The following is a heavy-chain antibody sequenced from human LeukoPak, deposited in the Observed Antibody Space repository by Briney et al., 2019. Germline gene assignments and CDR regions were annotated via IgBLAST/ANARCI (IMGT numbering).Heavy chain of an antibody. D-gene: IGHD1-26*01. Sequence: PSETLSLTCTVSGGSISSYYWSWIRQPPGKGLEWIGYIYYSGSTNYNPSLKSRVTISVDTSKNQFSLKLSSVTAADTAVYYCARHQGELRFYYYSMDVWGQGTRVTVAS. V-gene: IGHV4-59*01. CDR2: IYYSGST. CDR3: ARHQGELRFYYYSMDV. CDR1: GGSISSYY. J-gene: IGHJ6*02.